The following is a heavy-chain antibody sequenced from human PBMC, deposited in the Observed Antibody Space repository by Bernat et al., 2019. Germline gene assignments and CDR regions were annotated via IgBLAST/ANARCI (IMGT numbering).Heavy chain of an antibody. V-gene: IGHV3-66*01. J-gene: IGHJ3*02. CDR3: ARELCDYITGAFDI. Sequence: EVQLVESGGGLVQPGGSLRLSCAASGFTVSSNYMSWVRQAPGKGLEWVSVIYSGGSTYYADSVKGRFTISRDNSKNTLYLQMNSLRAEDTAVYYCARELCDYITGAFDIWGQGTMVTVSS. D-gene: IGHD3-16*01. CDR2: IYSGGST. CDR1: GFTVSSNY.